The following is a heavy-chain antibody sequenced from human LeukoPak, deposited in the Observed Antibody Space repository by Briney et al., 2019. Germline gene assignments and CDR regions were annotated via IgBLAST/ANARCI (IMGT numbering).Heavy chain of an antibody. V-gene: IGHV4-39*01. D-gene: IGHD3-10*01. Sequence: SETLSLTCTVSGGSISSSNYYWGWIRQPPGKGLEWIGSIYYSGSTYYNPSLKSRVTISVDTSKNQFSLKLSSVTAADTTVYHCARRVFASGRRDYWGQGTLVTVSS. J-gene: IGHJ4*02. CDR1: GGSISSSNYY. CDR2: IYYSGST. CDR3: ARRVFASGRRDY.